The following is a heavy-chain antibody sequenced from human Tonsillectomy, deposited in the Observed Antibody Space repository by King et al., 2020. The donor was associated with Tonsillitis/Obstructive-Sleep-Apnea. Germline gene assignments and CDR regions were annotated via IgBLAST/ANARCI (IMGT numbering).Heavy chain of an antibody. Sequence: QLQESGPGLVKPAQTLSLTCTVADGSISSGGYYWSWIRQPPGKGLEWIGYISYSGSTSSNPSLAGRVTISVDTSTNQFSLELNSVTAADTAVYHCARIGLGRDYWGQGTLVTVSS. V-gene: IGHV4-31*03. J-gene: IGHJ4*02. CDR3: ARIGLGRDY. CDR2: ISYSGST. D-gene: IGHD6-19*01. CDR1: DGSISSGGYY.